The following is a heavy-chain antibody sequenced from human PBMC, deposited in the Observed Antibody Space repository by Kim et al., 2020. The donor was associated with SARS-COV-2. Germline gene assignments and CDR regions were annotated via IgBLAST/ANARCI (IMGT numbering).Heavy chain of an antibody. J-gene: IGHJ4*02. CDR2: NHSGST. D-gene: IGHD3-16*01. Sequence: NHSGSTTYNPSLKSRVTISVDTSKNQFSLKLSSVTAADTAVYYCARDGGNWGQGTLVTVSS. CDR3: ARDGGN. V-gene: IGHV4-34*01.